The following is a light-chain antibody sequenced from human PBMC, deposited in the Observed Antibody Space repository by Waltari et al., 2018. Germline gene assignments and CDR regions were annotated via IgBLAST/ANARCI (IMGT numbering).Light chain of an antibody. J-gene: IGLJ2*01. V-gene: IGLV2-14*03. Sequence: SCTGTRSDIGYYNFVSWYQQHPGKAPKLVIFDVSRWPSGVSHRFSGSKSGNTASLTISGLQAEDEAAYYCASYTSANTVLFGGGNKVTVL. CDR2: DVS. CDR3: ASYTSANTVL. CDR1: RSDIGYYNF.